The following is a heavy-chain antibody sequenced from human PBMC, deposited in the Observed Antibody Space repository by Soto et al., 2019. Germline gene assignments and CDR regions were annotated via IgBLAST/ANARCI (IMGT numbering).Heavy chain of an antibody. CDR3: AREGYHSAYNFAIGIQLWSFDC. CDR1: RGYVNTFD. Sequence: SETLSLTCTVSRGYVNTFDWSWVRQLAGKGLEWIGRIFPNGNTAYSPSLKSRVTLSLDTTKNPISPNLTSVTAAEMAVYYCAREGYHSAYNFAIGIQLWSFDCWGQGLLVTVSS. D-gene: IGHD2-21*01. V-gene: IGHV4-4*07. J-gene: IGHJ4*02. CDR2: IFPNGNT.